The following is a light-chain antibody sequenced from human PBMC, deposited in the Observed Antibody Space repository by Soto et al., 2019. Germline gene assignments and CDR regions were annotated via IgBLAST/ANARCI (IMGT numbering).Light chain of an antibody. V-gene: IGKV1-39*01. J-gene: IGKJ1*01. CDR3: QQSYSTPWT. CDR2: AAS. CDR1: QSISNY. Sequence: DIQMTQSPSSLSASVGDRVTITCRASQSISNYLSWYQQIPGKAPKLLIYAASTLRSGVSSRFGGSGSGTDFNLTISSLQPEDFATYYCQQSYSTPWTFGQGTKVEIK.